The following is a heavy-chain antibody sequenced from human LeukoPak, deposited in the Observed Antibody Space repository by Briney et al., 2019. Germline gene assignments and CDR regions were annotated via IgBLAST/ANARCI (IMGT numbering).Heavy chain of an antibody. CDR1: GGSISSYY. Sequence: PSETLSLTCTVSGGSISSYYWSWIRQPAGKGLEWIGRIYTSGSTNYNPSLKSRVTMSVDTSKNQFSLKLSSVTAADTAVYYCARDLTGTTAVEAFDIWGQGTMVTVSS. J-gene: IGHJ3*02. CDR2: IYTSGST. D-gene: IGHD1-7*01. CDR3: ARDLTGTTAVEAFDI. V-gene: IGHV4-4*07.